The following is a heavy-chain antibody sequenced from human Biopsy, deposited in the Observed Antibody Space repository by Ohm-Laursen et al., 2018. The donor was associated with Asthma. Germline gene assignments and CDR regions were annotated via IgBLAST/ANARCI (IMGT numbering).Heavy chain of an antibody. V-gene: IGHV3-23*01. J-gene: IGHJ5*02. Sequence: SLRLSCAGSGFAFNNSSMTWVRQAPGKGLEWVSSISASGVRTFYADSVKGRFTVSRDSSRNTLYLQLSTLRVEDTAVYFCAKITTDRQKANNWFDPWGQGTLVTVSS. D-gene: IGHD3-22*01. CDR2: ISASGVRT. CDR1: GFAFNNSS. CDR3: AKITTDRQKANNWFDP.